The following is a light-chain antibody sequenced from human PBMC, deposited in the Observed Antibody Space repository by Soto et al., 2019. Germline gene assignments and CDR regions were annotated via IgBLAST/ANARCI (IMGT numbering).Light chain of an antibody. V-gene: IGKV1-13*02. J-gene: IGKJ3*01. Sequence: AIQLTQSPSSLSASVGDRVTITCRASQGISSALAWYQQKPGKAPKLLIYDASSLEGGVTSRFSGSGSGTDFTLTISSLQPEDFATYYCQQFNSDPRGFTFGPGTKVDI. CDR3: QQFNSDPRGFT. CDR1: QGISSA. CDR2: DAS.